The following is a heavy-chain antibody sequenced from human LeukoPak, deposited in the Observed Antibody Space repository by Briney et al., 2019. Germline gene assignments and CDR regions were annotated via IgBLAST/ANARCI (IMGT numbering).Heavy chain of an antibody. CDR2: ISSSDTTI. Sequence: QTGGSLRLSCAASGFTFSSYEMTWVRQAPGKGLEWVSNISSSDTTIHYADSVKGRFTISRDNARNSLYLQMNSLRAEDTAVYYCVKGADSSIWQPLDYWGQGTLVTVSS. J-gene: IGHJ4*02. V-gene: IGHV3-48*03. CDR1: GFTFSSYE. D-gene: IGHD6-13*01. CDR3: VKGADSSIWQPLDY.